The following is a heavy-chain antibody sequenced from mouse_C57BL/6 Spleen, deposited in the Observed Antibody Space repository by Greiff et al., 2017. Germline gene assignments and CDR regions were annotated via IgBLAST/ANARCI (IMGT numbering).Heavy chain of an antibody. CDR1: GFSLTSYA. J-gene: IGHJ3*01. V-gene: IGHV2-9-1*01. D-gene: IGHD2-4*01. CDR2: IWTGGGT. Sequence: QVQLQQSGPGLVAPSQSLSITCTVSGFSLTSYAISWVRQPPGKGLEWLGVIWTGGGTNYNSALKSRLSISKDNSKSQVFLKMNSLQTDDTARYYCARNSNYYDYDWFAYWGQGTLVTVSA. CDR3: ARNSNYYDYDWFAY.